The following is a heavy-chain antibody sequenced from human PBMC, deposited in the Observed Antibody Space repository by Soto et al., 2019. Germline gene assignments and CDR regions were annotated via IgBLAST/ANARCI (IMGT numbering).Heavy chain of an antibody. V-gene: IGHV3-74*01. CDR3: VRDRPHNWFDP. CDR2: IGNDGSET. J-gene: IGHJ5*02. Sequence: GGSLRLSCAASGFTFSNHWMHWVRQAPGKGLVWVSRIGNDGSETRYADSVKGRFTISRDNAKNTLYLQMNSLRVEDTAVYYCVRDRPHNWFDPWGLGTLVTVSS. CDR1: GFTFSNHW.